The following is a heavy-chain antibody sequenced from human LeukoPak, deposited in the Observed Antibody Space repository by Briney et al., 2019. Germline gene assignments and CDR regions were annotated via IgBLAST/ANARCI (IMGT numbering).Heavy chain of an antibody. J-gene: IGHJ6*02. V-gene: IGHV1-2*02. CDR3: ARGRPNFGELIGNYDDYGMDV. Sequence: ASVKVSCKASGYTFTGYNMNWVRQAPGQGVEWMGWINPTNGGTKYAQKFQGRVTMTRDTSISTVYMELSSLTSDDRAVYYCARGRPNFGELIGNYDDYGMDVWGQGTTVSVSS. D-gene: IGHD3-10*01. CDR1: GYTFTGYN. CDR2: INPTNGGT.